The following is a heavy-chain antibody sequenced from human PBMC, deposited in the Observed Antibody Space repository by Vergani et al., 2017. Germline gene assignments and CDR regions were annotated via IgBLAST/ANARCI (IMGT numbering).Heavy chain of an antibody. D-gene: IGHD2-15*01. Sequence: EVQLVESGGGLVQPGGSLRLSCAASGFTFSSYSMNWVRQAPGKGLEWVSYISSSISTIYYADSVKGRFTISRDNAKNSLYLQMNSLRAEDTAVYYCAKGVVAAPYYYYMDVWGKGTTVTVSS. CDR2: ISSSISTI. J-gene: IGHJ6*03. CDR3: AKGVVAAPYYYYMDV. CDR1: GFTFSSYS. V-gene: IGHV3-48*01.